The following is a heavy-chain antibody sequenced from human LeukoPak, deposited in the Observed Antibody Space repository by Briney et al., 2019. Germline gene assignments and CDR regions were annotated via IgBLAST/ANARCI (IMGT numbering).Heavy chain of an antibody. CDR1: GFTFSSYG. Sequence: GGSLRLSCAASGFTFSSYGMHWVRQAPGKGLEWVAVISYDGSNKYYADSVKGRFTISRDNSKNTLYLQVNSLRAEDTAVYYCAKGAFDIWGQGTMVTVSS. CDR3: AKGAFDI. J-gene: IGHJ3*02. CDR2: ISYDGSNK. V-gene: IGHV3-30*18.